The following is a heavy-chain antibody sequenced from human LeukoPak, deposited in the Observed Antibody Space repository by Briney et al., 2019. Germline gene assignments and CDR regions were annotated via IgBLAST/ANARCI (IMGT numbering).Heavy chain of an antibody. J-gene: IGHJ4*02. D-gene: IGHD3-16*01. CDR1: GFTFSSYW. CDR3: AKRTDPYDYVWGSYCYDY. Sequence: PGGSLRLSCAASGFTFSSYWMHWVRQAPGKGLVWVSRINSDGSSTSYADSVKGRFTISRDNSKNTLYLQMNSLRAEDTAVYYCAKRTDPYDYVWGSYCYDYWGQGTLVTVSS. CDR2: INSDGSST. V-gene: IGHV3-74*01.